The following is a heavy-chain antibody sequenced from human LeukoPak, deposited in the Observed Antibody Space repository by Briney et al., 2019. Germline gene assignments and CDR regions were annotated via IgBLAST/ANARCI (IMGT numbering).Heavy chain of an antibody. V-gene: IGHV3-66*01. D-gene: IGHD2-2*02. Sequence: GGSLRLSCAASGFTVSSNCMSWVRQAPGKGLEWVSVIYSGGSTYYADSVKGRFTISRDNSKNTLYLQMNSLRAEDTAVYYCARARSLPAAIPVLSRVGWFDPWGQGTLVTVSS. J-gene: IGHJ5*02. CDR1: GFTVSSNC. CDR2: IYSGGST. CDR3: ARARSLPAAIPVLSRVGWFDP.